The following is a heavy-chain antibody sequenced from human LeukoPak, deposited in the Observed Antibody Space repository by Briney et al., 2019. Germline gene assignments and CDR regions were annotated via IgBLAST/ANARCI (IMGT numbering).Heavy chain of an antibody. V-gene: IGHV3-74*01. CDR3: ARGWNTTPRSGFDI. J-gene: IGHJ3*02. CDR1: GLTFSSHW. D-gene: IGHD1/OR15-1a*01. Sequence: PGGSLRLSCAASGLTFSSHWMHWVRHAPGKGLVWVSNINNDGSITTYADSVKGRFTISRDNVKNTLFLQMNSLGAEDTALYYCARGWNTTPRSGFDIWGLGTMVTVSS. CDR2: INNDGSIT.